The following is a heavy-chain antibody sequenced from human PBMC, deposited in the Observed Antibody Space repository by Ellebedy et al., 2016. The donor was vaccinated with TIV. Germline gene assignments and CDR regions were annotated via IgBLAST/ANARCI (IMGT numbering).Heavy chain of an antibody. CDR2: ISWNSGDI. D-gene: IGHD4-11*01. CDR1: EFAFDAYA. V-gene: IGHV3-9*01. J-gene: IGHJ4*02. CDR3: ALLSGRAVTTYGY. Sequence: PGGSLRLSCAASEFAFDAYAMHWVRQAPGKGLEWVSGISWNSGDIAYADSVKGRFTIFRDNAKNSLYLRMNSLRPEDTAFYYCALLSGRAVTTYGYWGQGTLGTVSS.